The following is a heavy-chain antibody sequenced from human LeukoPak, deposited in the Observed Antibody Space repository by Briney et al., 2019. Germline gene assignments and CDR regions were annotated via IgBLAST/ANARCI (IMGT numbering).Heavy chain of an antibody. J-gene: IGHJ6*04. Sequence: GASVKVSCKASGGTFSSYAISWVRQAPGQALEWMGGIIPIFGTANYAQKFQGRVTITADESTSTAYMELSSLRSEDTAVYYCARAGNYYYGMDVWGKGATVTVSS. CDR1: GGTFSSYA. D-gene: IGHD1-26*01. CDR3: ARAGNYYYGMDV. V-gene: IGHV1-69*13. CDR2: IIPIFGTA.